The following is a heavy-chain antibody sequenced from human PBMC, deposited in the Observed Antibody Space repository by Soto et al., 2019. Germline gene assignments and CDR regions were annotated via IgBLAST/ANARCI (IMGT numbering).Heavy chain of an antibody. CDR2: ISISGGNT. D-gene: IGHD3-3*01. CDR3: ADGGEWSFNFVY. V-gene: IGHV3-23*01. Sequence: GGSLRLSCAASGLTLSNYAMSWVRQSPGKGLEWASGISISGGNTYYADSVKGRFTISRDNSKNTLYLQMNNVRAEDTAVYYCADGGEWSFNFVYWGQGTLVTVSS. J-gene: IGHJ4*02. CDR1: GLTLSNYA.